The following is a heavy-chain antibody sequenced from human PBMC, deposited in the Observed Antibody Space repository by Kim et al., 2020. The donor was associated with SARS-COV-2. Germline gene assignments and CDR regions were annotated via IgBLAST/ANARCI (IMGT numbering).Heavy chain of an antibody. CDR3: ATAGGRPYSSSWYEYYFDY. CDR1: GYTFTSYA. J-gene: IGHJ4*02. Sequence: ASVKVSCKASGYTFTSYAMHWVRQAPGQRLEWMGWINAGNGNTKYSQKFQGRVTITRDTSASTAYMELSSLRSEDTAVYYCATAGGRPYSSSWYEYYFDYWGQGTLVTVSS. D-gene: IGHD6-13*01. V-gene: IGHV1-3*01. CDR2: INAGNGNT.